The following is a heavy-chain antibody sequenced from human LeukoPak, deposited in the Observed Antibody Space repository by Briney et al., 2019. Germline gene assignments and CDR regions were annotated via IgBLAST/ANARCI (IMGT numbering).Heavy chain of an antibody. D-gene: IGHD1-7*01. CDR1: GFTFSSYA. Sequence: GGSLRLSCAASGFTFSSYAVSWVRQAPGKGLEWVSAISGSGGSTYYADSVKGRFTISRDNSKNTLYLQMNSLRAEDTAVYYCAKGQVQYNWNFHFDYWGQGTLVTVSS. V-gene: IGHV3-23*01. CDR2: ISGSGGST. CDR3: AKGQVQYNWNFHFDY. J-gene: IGHJ4*02.